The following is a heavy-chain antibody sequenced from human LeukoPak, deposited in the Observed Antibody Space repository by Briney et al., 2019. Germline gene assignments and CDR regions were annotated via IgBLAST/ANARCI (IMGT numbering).Heavy chain of an antibody. D-gene: IGHD3-10*01. Sequence: ASVKVSCKASGYTFTSYYMHWVRQAPGQGLEWMGWINPNSSGTNYAQKFQGRVTMTRDTSISTAYMELSRLRSDDTAVYYCARGWFGELLNDYWGQGTLVTVSS. CDR1: GYTFTSYY. CDR2: INPNSSGT. CDR3: ARGWFGELLNDY. V-gene: IGHV1-2*02. J-gene: IGHJ4*02.